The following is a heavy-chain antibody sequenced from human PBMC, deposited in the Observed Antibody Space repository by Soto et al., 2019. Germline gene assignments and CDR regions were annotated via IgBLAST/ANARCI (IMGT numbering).Heavy chain of an antibody. Sequence: QVQLVQSGAEVKKPGASVKVSCKASGYTFTSYDINWVRQATGQGLEWMGWMNPNSVNTGYAQKVKGRVNMTGTTSISTAYMELSSLRSEDTAVYYCAGGGSIAVAGAFDYWGQGTLVTVSS. CDR3: AGGGSIAVAGAFDY. CDR2: MNPNSVNT. J-gene: IGHJ4*02. D-gene: IGHD6-19*01. V-gene: IGHV1-8*01. CDR1: GYTFTSYD.